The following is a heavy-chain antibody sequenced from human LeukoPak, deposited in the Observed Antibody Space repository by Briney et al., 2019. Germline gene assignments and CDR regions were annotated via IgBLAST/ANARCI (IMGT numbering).Heavy chain of an antibody. V-gene: IGHV3-23*01. D-gene: IGHD6-6*01. CDR1: GFTFSIYA. J-gene: IGHJ6*02. CDR2: ISGSGGTA. Sequence: GGSLRLSCAASGFTFSIYAMSWVRQAPGKGLEWVSAISGSGGTAYYADSVKGRFTISRDNSKNTLYLQMNSLRAEDTAVYYCARDIGRQLGYYYGMDVWGQGTTVTVSS. CDR3: ARDIGRQLGYYYGMDV.